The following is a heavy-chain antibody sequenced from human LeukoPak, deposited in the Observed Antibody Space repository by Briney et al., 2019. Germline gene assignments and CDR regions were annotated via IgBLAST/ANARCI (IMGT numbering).Heavy chain of an antibody. V-gene: IGHV4-4*02. CDR2: IYHSGST. D-gene: IGHD3-10*01. CDR3: ASLASPGYYYYGMDV. Sequence: SGTLSPTCAVSGGSISSSKWWSWVRQPPGTGLEWIGEIYHSGSTNYNPSLKSRVTISVDKSKNHFSLKLNSVTAADTAVYYCASLASPGYYYYGMDVWGQGTTVTVSS. J-gene: IGHJ6*02. CDR1: GGSISSSKW.